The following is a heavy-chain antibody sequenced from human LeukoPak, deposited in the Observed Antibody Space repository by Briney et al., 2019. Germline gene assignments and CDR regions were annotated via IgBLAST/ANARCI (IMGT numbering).Heavy chain of an antibody. CDR3: ARAWYYYDSSGYSYDAFDI. V-gene: IGHV4-61*01. Sequence: TSETLSLTCAVSGYSISSGYYWGWIRQPPGKGLEWIGYIYYSGSTNYNPSLKSRVTISVDTSKNQFSLKLSSVTAADTAVYYCARAWYYYDSSGYSYDAFDIWGQGTMVTVSS. CDR2: IYYSGST. D-gene: IGHD3-22*01. J-gene: IGHJ3*02. CDR1: GYSISSGYY.